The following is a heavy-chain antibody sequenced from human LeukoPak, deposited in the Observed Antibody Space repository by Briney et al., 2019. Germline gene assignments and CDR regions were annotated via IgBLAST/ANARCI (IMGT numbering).Heavy chain of an antibody. CDR2: ISSSSSTI. CDR1: GFTFSSYS. CDR3: ARQVRSSRAGGSPDY. D-gene: IGHD6-13*01. J-gene: IGHJ4*02. Sequence: GGSLRLSCAASGFTFSSYSMNWVRQAPGKGLEWVSYISSSSSTIYYADSVKGRFTISRDNAKNSLYLQMNSLRAEDTAVYYCARQVRSSRAGGSPDYWGQGTLVTVSS. V-gene: IGHV3-48*01.